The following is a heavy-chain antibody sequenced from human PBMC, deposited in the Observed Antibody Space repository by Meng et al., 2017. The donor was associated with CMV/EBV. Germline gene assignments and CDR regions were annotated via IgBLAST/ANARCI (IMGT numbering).Heavy chain of an antibody. J-gene: IGHJ4*02. CDR1: GFTFDDYG. V-gene: IGHV3-20*04. CDR2: INWNGGST. D-gene: IGHD2-8*01. Sequence: GGSLRLSCAASGFTFDDYGMSWVRQAPGKGLEWVSGINWNGGSTGYADSVKGRFTMSRDNAKNSLYLQMNSLRAEDTAVYYCARDTGPNTFDYWGQGTLVTVSS. CDR3: ARDTGPNTFDY.